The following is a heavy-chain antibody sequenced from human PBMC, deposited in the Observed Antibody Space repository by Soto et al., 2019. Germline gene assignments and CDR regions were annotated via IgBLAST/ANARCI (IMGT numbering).Heavy chain of an antibody. Sequence: PSETLSLTCTVAGDSIRSDYYHWTWIRQSPGKGLEWIGYIHHSGSILYNPSLKSRVTISVDTSKNQFSLHLTSVTAADTAVYFCAGEDDGGDSLDVWGQGTTVTVSS. CDR2: IHHSGSI. V-gene: IGHV4-30-4*08. D-gene: IGHD2-21*02. CDR1: GDSIRSDYYH. J-gene: IGHJ6*02. CDR3: AGEDDGGDSLDV.